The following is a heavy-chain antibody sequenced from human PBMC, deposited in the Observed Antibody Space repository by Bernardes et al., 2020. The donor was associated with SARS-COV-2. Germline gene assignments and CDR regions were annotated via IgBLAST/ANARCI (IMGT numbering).Heavy chain of an antibody. D-gene: IGHD3-22*01. Sequence: GGSLRLSCAASGFTFDDYGMSWVRQAPGKGLEWVSGINWNGGSTGYADSVKGRFTISRDNAKNSLYLQMNSLRAEDTALYHCARRRGMIVVDWYFDLWGRGTLVTVSS. CDR2: INWNGGST. J-gene: IGHJ2*01. V-gene: IGHV3-20*01. CDR3: ARRRGMIVVDWYFDL. CDR1: GFTFDDYG.